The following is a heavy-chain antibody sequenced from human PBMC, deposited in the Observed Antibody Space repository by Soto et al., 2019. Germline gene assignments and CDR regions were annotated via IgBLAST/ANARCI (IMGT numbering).Heavy chain of an antibody. D-gene: IGHD6-19*01. Sequence: PSETLSLTCDVSGDFLSTYYWNWIRQSPGKGLEWIGYIFYGGHTNHNPSLRGRATISVDTSKNQFSLKLSSVTAADTAVYYCARSPQYSSGWNGGFDYWGQGTLVTVSS. CDR2: IFYGGHT. J-gene: IGHJ4*02. CDR1: GDFLSTYY. V-gene: IGHV4-59*01. CDR3: ARSPQYSSGWNGGFDY.